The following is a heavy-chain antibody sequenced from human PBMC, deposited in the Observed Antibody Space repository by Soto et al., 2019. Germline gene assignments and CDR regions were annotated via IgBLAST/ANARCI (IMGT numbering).Heavy chain of an antibody. CDR2: ISSSSSYI. CDR3: ARVAASIVVVANNWFEP. Sequence: PGGSLRLSCAASGFTFSSYSMNWVRQAPGKGLEWVSSISSSSSYIYYADSVKGRFTISRDNAKNSLYLQMNSLRAEDTAVYYCARVAASIVVVANNWFEPWGQGTLVTVSS. CDR1: GFTFSSYS. J-gene: IGHJ5*02. D-gene: IGHD2-15*01. V-gene: IGHV3-21*01.